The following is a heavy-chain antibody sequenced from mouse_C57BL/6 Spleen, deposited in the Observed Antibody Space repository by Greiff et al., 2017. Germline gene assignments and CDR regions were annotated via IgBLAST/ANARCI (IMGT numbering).Heavy chain of an antibody. Sequence: EVMLVESGGGLVKPGGSLKLSCAASGFTFSDYGMHWVRQAPEKGLEWVAYISSGSSTIYYADTVKGRFTISRDNAKNTLFLQMTSLRSEYTAMYDCARQGWVYWYFDVWGTGTTVTVSS. J-gene: IGHJ1*03. CDR3: ARQGWVYWYFDV. CDR1: GFTFSDYG. D-gene: IGHD1-1*02. CDR2: ISSGSSTI. V-gene: IGHV5-17*01.